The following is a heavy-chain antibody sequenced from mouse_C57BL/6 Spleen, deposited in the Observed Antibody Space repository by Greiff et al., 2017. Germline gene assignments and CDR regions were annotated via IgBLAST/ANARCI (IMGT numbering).Heavy chain of an antibody. CDR3: AREYEVGRPAWFAY. V-gene: IGHV1-43*01. CDR1: GYSFTGYY. Sequence: EVQLQQSGPELVKPGASVKISCKASGYSFTGYYMHWVKQSSEKSLEWIGEINPSTGGTSYNQKFKGKATLTVDKSSSTAYMQLKSLTSEDSAVYYCAREYEVGRPAWFAYWGQGTLVTVSA. CDR2: INPSTGGT. J-gene: IGHJ3*01. D-gene: IGHD2-10*02.